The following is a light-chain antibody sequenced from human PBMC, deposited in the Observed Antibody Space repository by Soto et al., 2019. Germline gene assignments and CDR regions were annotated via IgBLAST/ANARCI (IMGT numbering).Light chain of an antibody. CDR1: QGISSY. Sequence: AIRMTQSPSSFSASTGDRVTITCRASQGISSYLAWYQQKPGKAPKLLIYAASTLQSGVPSRFSGSGSGTDFTLTISCLQSEDFATYYCQQYYSYPFTFGPGNKVYI. CDR2: AAS. J-gene: IGKJ3*01. V-gene: IGKV1-8*01. CDR3: QQYYSYPFT.